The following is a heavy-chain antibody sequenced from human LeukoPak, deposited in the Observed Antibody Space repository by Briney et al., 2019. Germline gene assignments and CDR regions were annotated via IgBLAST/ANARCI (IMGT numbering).Heavy chain of an antibody. CDR2: ISYDGSNK. V-gene: IGHV3-30*18. CDR3: AKGSNRGVATIDY. D-gene: IGHD5-12*01. J-gene: IGHJ4*02. Sequence: GGSLRLSCAASGFTFSSYGMHWVRQAPGKGLDWVAVISYDGSNKYYADSVKGRFTISRDNSKDTLFLQMNSLRAEDTAVYYCAKGSNRGVATIDYWGQGTLVTVSS. CDR1: GFTFSSYG.